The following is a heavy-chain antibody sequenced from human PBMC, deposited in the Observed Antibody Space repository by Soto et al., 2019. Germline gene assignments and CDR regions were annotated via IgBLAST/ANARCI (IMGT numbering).Heavy chain of an antibody. D-gene: IGHD1-26*01. CDR3: AKYSGDFPVFNALNV. CDR2: VSSGGGT. Sequence: PGGSLRLSCAASGFTFSTYAMGWVRQAPGKGLEWVSVVSSGGGTHYADSVKGRFTVSRDNSKNTLSLQMNSLRADDTAVYYCAKYSGDFPVFNALNVWGQGTTVTVSS. J-gene: IGHJ6*02. V-gene: IGHV3-23*01. CDR1: GFTFSTYA.